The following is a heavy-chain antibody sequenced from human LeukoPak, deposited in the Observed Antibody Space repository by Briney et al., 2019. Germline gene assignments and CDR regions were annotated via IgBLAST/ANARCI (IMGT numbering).Heavy chain of an antibody. J-gene: IGHJ4*02. CDR2: LYSDDST. D-gene: IGHD3-9*01. CDR3: ARRLLTGYYEF. Sequence: GGSLRLSCAASGFSVSSAYMSWVRQAPGKGLEWLSALYSDDSTYYANSVKGRFTISRDNSENMLYLQMNSLRAEDTAVYYCARRLLTGYYEFWGQGTLVTVSS. V-gene: IGHV3-66*01. CDR1: GFSVSSAY.